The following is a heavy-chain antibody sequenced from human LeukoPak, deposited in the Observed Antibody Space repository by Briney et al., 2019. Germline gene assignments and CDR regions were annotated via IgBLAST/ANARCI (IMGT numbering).Heavy chain of an antibody. V-gene: IGHV4-59*01. D-gene: IGHD5-18*01. CDR2: IYYSGST. CDR3: ARRKSMWIQLWQQVDHSGWYPHYYFDY. CDR1: GGSISSYY. Sequence: PSETLSLTCTVSGGSISSYYWSWIWQPPGKGLEWIGYIYYSGSTNYNPSLKSRVTISVDTSKNQFSLKLSSVTAADTAVYYCARRKSMWIQLWQQVDHSGWYPHYYFDYWGQGTLVTVSS. J-gene: IGHJ4*02.